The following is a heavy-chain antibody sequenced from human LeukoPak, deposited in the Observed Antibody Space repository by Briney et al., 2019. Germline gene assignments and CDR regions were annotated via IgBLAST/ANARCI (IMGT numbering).Heavy chain of an antibody. J-gene: IGHJ4*02. CDR1: GYTFTSYG. CDR3: VRDPSNSSGRYAYFDY. V-gene: IGHV1-18*01. Sequence: ASVKVSCKASGYTFTSYGISWVRQAPGQGLEWMGWISGYNGDTNFAQKFQGRVTMSTDTSTSTAYLELRSLTSDDTAVYYCVRDPSNSSGRYAYFDYWGQGALVTVSS. CDR2: ISGYNGDT. D-gene: IGHD3-22*01.